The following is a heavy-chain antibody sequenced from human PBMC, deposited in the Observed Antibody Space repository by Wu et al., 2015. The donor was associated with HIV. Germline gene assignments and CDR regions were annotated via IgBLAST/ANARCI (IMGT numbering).Heavy chain of an antibody. D-gene: IGHD6-19*01. J-gene: IGHJ4*02. V-gene: IGHV1-69*18. CDR2: IITLFGTT. CDR3: ARDKSSSSFDY. Sequence: QVQLVQSGAEVKKPGASVKVSCKASGYTFKSYTVTWVQQAPGQGLEWMGRIITLFGTTNYAQKFQGRVTITADDFTSTSYMELTRLRSEDTAVYYCARDKSSSSFDYWGQGTLVTVSS. CDR1: GYTFKSYT.